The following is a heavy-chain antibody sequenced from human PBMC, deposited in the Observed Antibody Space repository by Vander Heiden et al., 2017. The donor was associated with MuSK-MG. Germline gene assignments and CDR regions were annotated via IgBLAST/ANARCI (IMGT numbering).Heavy chain of an antibody. D-gene: IGHD6-19*01. Sequence: EVQLVQSGAEVKKPGESLKISCKGSGYSFTSYWIGWVRQMPGKGLEWMGIIYPGDSDTRYSPSFQGQVTISADKSISTAYLQWSSLKASDTAMYYCASWITAVAAPNYDAFDIWGQGTMVTVSS. J-gene: IGHJ3*02. CDR3: ASWITAVAAPNYDAFDI. CDR1: GYSFTSYW. V-gene: IGHV5-51*01. CDR2: IYPGDSDT.